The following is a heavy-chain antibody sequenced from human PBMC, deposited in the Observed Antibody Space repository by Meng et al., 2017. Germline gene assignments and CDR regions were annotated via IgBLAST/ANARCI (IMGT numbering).Heavy chain of an antibody. CDR3: ASVGIVTMVRAYYFDY. CDR1: GFTFSSYW. CDR2: IKQDGSEK. J-gene: IGHJ4*02. V-gene: IGHV3-7*01. D-gene: IGHD3-10*01. Sequence: GGSLRLSCAASGFTFSSYWMSWVRQAPGKGLEWVANIKQDGSEKYYVDSVKGRFTISRDNAKNSLYLQMNSLRAEDTAVYYCASVGIVTMVRAYYFDYWGQGTLVTVSS.